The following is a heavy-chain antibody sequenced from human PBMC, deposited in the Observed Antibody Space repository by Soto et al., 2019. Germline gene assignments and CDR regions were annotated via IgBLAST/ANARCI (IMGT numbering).Heavy chain of an antibody. J-gene: IGHJ5*02. CDR3: ARLAVARAVSDWFDP. D-gene: IGHD2-15*01. CDR1: GDSINTYY. V-gene: IGHV4-4*07. CDR2: IYIIGTT. Sequence: QVQLQESGPGLVKPSETLSLTCTVSGDSINTYYWTWIRQPAGKGLEWIGRIYIIGTTDYNPSLKSRVTMSVDTSKNQFSLKLTSVTAADTAVYYCARLAVARAVSDWFDPWGQGTLVTVSS.